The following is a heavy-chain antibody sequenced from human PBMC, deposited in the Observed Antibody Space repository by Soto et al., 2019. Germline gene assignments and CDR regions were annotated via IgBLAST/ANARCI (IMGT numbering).Heavy chain of an antibody. CDR2: ISGSGGRT. CDR1: GFTFSSYA. J-gene: IGHJ4*02. D-gene: IGHD3-9*01. Sequence: GGSLRLSCAASGFTFSSYAMSWVRQAPGKGLEWVSAISGSGGRTYYADSVKGRFTISRDSSKNTLYLQMNSLRAEDAAVYYCAKEADSLTGFCNEYLDDWGQGFLVTVYS. V-gene: IGHV3-23*01. CDR3: AKEADSLTGFCNEYLDD.